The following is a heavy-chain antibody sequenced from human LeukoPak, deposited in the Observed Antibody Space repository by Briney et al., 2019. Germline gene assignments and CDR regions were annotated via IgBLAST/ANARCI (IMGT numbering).Heavy chain of an antibody. CDR1: GFTFSSYW. CDR3: ARALQYYDFWSGYQTGYYGMDV. J-gene: IGHJ6*02. Sequence: GGSLRLSCAASGFTFSSYWMSWVRQAPGKGLEWVANIKQDGSEKYYVDSVKGRFTISRDNAKNSLYLQMNSLGAEDTAVYYCARALQYYDFWSGYQTGYYGMDVWGQGTTVTVSS. CDR2: IKQDGSEK. V-gene: IGHV3-7*01. D-gene: IGHD3-3*01.